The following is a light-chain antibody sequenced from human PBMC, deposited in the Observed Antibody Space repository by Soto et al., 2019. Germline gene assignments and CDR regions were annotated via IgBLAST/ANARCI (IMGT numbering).Light chain of an antibody. Sequence: EIVLAQSPATLSLSPGERVTLTWRATQTISNKLAWYIQRPGQAPRLLMYGASTRATDIPARFSGSGSGTEFTLTITGLQSEDFAVYYCQQYNGWPWTFGLGTKVDIK. CDR2: GAS. CDR1: QTISNK. J-gene: IGKJ1*01. V-gene: IGKV3-15*01. CDR3: QQYNGWPWT.